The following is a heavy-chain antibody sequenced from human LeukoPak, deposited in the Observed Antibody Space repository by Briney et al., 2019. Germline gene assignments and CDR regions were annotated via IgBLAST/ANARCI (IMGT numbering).Heavy chain of an antibody. D-gene: IGHD3-22*01. J-gene: IGHJ5*02. Sequence: ASVKVSCKASGGTFSSYAISWVRQAPGQGLEWMGGIIPIFGTANYAQKFQGRVTITTDESTSTAYMELSSLRSEDTAVYYCARDLDTMIVGGGWFDPWGQGTLVTVSS. CDR2: IIPIFGTA. CDR1: GGTFSSYA. CDR3: ARDLDTMIVGGGWFDP. V-gene: IGHV1-69*05.